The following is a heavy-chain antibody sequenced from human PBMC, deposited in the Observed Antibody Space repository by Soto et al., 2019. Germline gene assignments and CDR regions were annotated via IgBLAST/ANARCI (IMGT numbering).Heavy chain of an antibody. D-gene: IGHD5-12*01. Sequence: EASVKVSCKACGDTFTSYGISWVRQAPGQGLEWMGWISAYNGNTNYAQKLQGRVTMTTDTSTSTAYMELRSLRSDDTAVYYCARDPTNIVATTPGPFDIWGQGTMVTVSS. J-gene: IGHJ3*02. V-gene: IGHV1-18*01. CDR2: ISAYNGNT. CDR3: ARDPTNIVATTPGPFDI. CDR1: GDTFTSYG.